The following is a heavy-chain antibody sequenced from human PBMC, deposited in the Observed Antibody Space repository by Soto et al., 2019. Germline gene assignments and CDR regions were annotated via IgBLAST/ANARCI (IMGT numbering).Heavy chain of an antibody. J-gene: IGHJ6*02. D-gene: IGHD3-3*01. CDR2: IIPIFGTA. V-gene: IGHV1-69*13. CDR3: ASTWSVYYYGMDV. Sequence: ASVKVSCKASGGTFSSYAISWVRQAPGQGLEWMGGIIPIFGTANYAQKFQGRVTITADESTSTAYMELSSLRSEDTAVYYCASTWSVYYYGMDVWGQGTTVPVSS. CDR1: GGTFSSYA.